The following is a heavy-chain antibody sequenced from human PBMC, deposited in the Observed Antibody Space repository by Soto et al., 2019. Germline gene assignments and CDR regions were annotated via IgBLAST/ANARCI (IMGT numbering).Heavy chain of an antibody. CDR1: GFTFDDYA. Sequence: EVQLVESGGGLVQPGRSLRLSCAASGFTFDDYAMHWVRQAPGKGLEGVSGISWNSGSIGYADSVKGRFTISRDNAKNSLYLQMNSLRAEDTALYYCAKDNRRGYYLSHNWFDPWGQGTLVTVSS. CDR2: ISWNSGSI. V-gene: IGHV3-9*01. D-gene: IGHD3-22*01. J-gene: IGHJ5*02. CDR3: AKDNRRGYYLSHNWFDP.